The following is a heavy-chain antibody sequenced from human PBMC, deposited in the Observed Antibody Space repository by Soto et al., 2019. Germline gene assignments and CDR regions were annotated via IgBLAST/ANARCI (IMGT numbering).Heavy chain of an antibody. Sequence: SETLSLTCSVSGFSISGSYLSLIRQSPGKGLEWLGYVYYTGSTNYSPSLRSRVSISVDTSRNEFSLRLSSVTAADTAVYFCARSVAVPGAHIDYWGQGTQVTVSS. CDR3: ARSVAVPGAHIDY. J-gene: IGHJ4*02. D-gene: IGHD6-19*01. CDR2: VYYTGST. V-gene: IGHV4-59*01. CDR1: GFSISGSY.